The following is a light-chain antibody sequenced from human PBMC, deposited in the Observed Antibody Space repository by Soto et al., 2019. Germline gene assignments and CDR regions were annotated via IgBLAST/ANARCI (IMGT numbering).Light chain of an antibody. Sequence: DIQMTQSPSTLSASVGDRVTITCRASQSISIWLAWYQQKPGKAPKLLIYDASNLESGVPSRLTGSGAGTEFTLTISSLQPDDFATYYCQQYDSYSPWTFGQGTKVEIK. CDR3: QQYDSYSPWT. CDR1: QSISIW. CDR2: DAS. J-gene: IGKJ1*01. V-gene: IGKV1-5*01.